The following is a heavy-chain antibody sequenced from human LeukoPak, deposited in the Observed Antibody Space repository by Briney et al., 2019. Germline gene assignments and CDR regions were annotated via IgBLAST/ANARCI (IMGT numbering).Heavy chain of an antibody. J-gene: IGHJ4*02. CDR2: IKSDGITI. CDR1: GFTFSNYM. V-gene: IGHV3-74*01. CDR3: AKGSYYDSSGSFYFDY. Sequence: GGSLRLSCAASGFTFSNYMMHWVRQAPGKGLVWVSRIKSDGITITYADSVKGRFTISRDNAKNTLYLQVNSLGTEDTAAYYCAKGSYYDSSGSFYFDYWGQGTLVTVSS. D-gene: IGHD3-22*01.